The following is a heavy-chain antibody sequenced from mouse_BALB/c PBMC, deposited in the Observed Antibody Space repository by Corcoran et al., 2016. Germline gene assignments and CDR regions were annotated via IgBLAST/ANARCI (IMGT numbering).Heavy chain of an antibody. CDR2: IDPANGNT. J-gene: IGHJ1*01. Sequence: EVQLQQSGAELVKPGASVKLSCTASGFNIKDTYMHWVKQRPEQGLEWIGRIDPANGNTKYDPKFQGKATITADTSSNTAYLQLSSLTSEDTAVYYGARWDWCFDVWGAGTTVTVSS. CDR1: GFNIKDTY. CDR3: ARWDWCFDV. V-gene: IGHV14-3*02.